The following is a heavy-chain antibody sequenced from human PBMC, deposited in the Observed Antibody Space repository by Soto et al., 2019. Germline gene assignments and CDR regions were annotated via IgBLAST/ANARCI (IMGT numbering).Heavy chain of an antibody. J-gene: IGHJ4*02. V-gene: IGHV4-39*01. CDR1: GGSISSSSYY. CDR2: IYYSGST. Sequence: SSETLSLTCTVSGGSISSSSYYWGWIRQPPGKGLEWIGSIYYSGSTYYNPSLKSRVTVSVDTSKNQFSLKLSSVTAADTAVYYCARQIYGDSSLDYWGQGTLVTVSS. D-gene: IGHD4-17*01. CDR3: ARQIYGDSSLDY.